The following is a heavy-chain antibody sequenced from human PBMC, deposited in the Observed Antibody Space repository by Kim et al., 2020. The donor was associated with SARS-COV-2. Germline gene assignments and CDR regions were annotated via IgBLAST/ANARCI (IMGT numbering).Heavy chain of an antibody. CDR2: IHYTGST. CDR1: GGSISGYY. Sequence: SETLSLTCTVSGGSISGYYWSWIRQPPGKGLEFIAYIHYTGSTDYNPSLKSRVTISLDMSKNQFSLKLSSVTVADSDIYYCARHPFGVGADYWGQGTLVT. D-gene: IGHD1-26*01. CDR3: ARHPFGVGADY. V-gene: IGHV4-59*13. J-gene: IGHJ4*02.